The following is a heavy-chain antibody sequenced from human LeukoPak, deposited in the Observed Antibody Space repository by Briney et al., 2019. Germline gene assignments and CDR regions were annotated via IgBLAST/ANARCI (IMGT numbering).Heavy chain of an antibody. V-gene: IGHV3-21*01. CDR1: GFTFSSYN. J-gene: IGHJ4*02. Sequence: GGSLRLSCAASGFTFSSYNMNWVRQAPGKGLEWVSSISSTSSYIYYADSVKGRFTISRDNAKNSLYLQMNSLRAEDTAVYYCARGRSSSGSMNEYWGQGTLVTVSS. D-gene: IGHD3-10*01. CDR2: ISSTSSYI. CDR3: ARGRSSSGSMNEY.